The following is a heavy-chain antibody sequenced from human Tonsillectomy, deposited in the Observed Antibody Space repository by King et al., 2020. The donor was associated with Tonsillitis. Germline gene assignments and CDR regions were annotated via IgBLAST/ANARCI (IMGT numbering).Heavy chain of an antibody. D-gene: IGHD2-21*01. V-gene: IGHV4-30-4*07. J-gene: IGHJ5*02. CDR2: IYNSGRT. CDR3: ARALLGWAQGGVNWFDP. Sequence: LQLQESGPGLVKPSQTLSLTCAVSSGSFNSGGYSWNWIRQPPGKGLEWIGYIYNSGRTHYNPSLKSRVSISVDTSKNQFSLKLSSVTAADTAVYYCARALLGWAQGGVNWFDPWGQGTLVTVSS. CDR1: SGSFNSGGYS.